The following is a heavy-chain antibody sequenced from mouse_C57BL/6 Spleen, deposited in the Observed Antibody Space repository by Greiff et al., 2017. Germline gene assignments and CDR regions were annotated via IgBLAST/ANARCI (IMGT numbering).Heavy chain of an antibody. V-gene: IGHV1-69*01. CDR3: ARGRVSWYFDV. CDR1: GYTFTSYW. J-gene: IGHJ1*03. CDR2: IDPSDSYT. Sequence: QVQLQQSGAELVMPGASVKLSCKASGYTFTSYWMHWVKQRPGQGLEWIGEIDPSDSYTNYNQKFKGKSTLTVDKSSSTAYMQLSSLTSEDSAVYYCARGRVSWYFDVWGTGTTVTVSS.